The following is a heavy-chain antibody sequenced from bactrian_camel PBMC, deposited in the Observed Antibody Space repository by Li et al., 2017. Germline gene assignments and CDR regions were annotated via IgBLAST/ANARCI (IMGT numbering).Heavy chain of an antibody. CDR2: IDNAGAA. CDR3: AARFGTLQCPSSIGSGF. J-gene: IGHJ6*01. V-gene: IGHV3S55*01. Sequence: HVQLVESGGGTVQAGGSLRLSCLASGFTVSTGYMAWFRQAPGMEREGVAAIDNAGAATYTYSVRGRFTISRDNSRNILCLQMDNLKPEDAAMYYCAARFGTLQCPSSIGSGFWGQGTQVTVS. CDR1: GFTVSTGY.